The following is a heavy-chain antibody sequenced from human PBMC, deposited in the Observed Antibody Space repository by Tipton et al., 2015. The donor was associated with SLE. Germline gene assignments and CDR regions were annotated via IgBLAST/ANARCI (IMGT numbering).Heavy chain of an antibody. V-gene: IGHV3-30*18. CDR3: ANGNRGRYCSGNNCYAGILDD. Sequence: SLRLSCAASGFTFNMHWVRQAPGKGLEWVAVISYEGKDKYYTDFVKGRFTISRDNSKNTVFLQMNSLRPEDTAIYHCANGNRGRYCSGNNCYAGILDDWGQGTLVTVSS. J-gene: IGHJ4*02. D-gene: IGHD2-15*01. CDR2: ISYEGKDK. CDR1: GFTFN.